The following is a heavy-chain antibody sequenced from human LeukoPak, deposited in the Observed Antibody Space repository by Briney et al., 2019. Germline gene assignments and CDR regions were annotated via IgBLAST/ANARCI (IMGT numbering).Heavy chain of an antibody. V-gene: IGHV4-31*03. D-gene: IGHD6-19*01. J-gene: IGHJ4*02. CDR3: ARDRSSGWFDY. Sequence: SETLSLTCTVSGGSISSGGYYWSWIRQHPGKGLEWIGYIYYSGSTYCNPSLKSRVTISVDTSKNQFSLKLSSVTAADTAVYYCARDRSSGWFDYWGQGTLVTVSS. CDR2: IYYSGST. CDR1: GGSISSGGYY.